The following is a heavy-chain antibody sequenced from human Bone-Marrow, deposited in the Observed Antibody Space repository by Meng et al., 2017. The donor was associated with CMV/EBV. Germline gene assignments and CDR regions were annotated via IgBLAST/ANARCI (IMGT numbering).Heavy chain of an antibody. CDR3: ARLANSGYSNY. CDR2: IYYSGST. Sequence: GSLRLSCTVSGGSVSSGSYYWSWIRQPPGKGLEWIGYIYYSGSTNYNPSLKSRVTISVDTSKNQFSLKLSSVTAADTAVYYCARLANSGYSNYWGQGTRVTVSS. V-gene: IGHV4-61*01. J-gene: IGHJ4*02. CDR1: GGSVSSGSYY. D-gene: IGHD1-26*01.